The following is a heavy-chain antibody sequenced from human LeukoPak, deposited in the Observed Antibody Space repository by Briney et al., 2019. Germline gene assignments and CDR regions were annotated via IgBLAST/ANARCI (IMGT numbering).Heavy chain of an antibody. CDR2: INPDGSST. Sequence: GGSLRLSCAASGFSFSPYWMSWVRQGPGKGLDWVASINPDGSSTPYVDSVKGRFTISRDNAQNSLYLQMNSLSAEDTAVYNCARLFGGVTTFDYWGQGTLVTVSS. D-gene: IGHD4-17*01. CDR1: GFSFSPYW. CDR3: ARLFGGVTTFDY. J-gene: IGHJ4*02. V-gene: IGHV3-7*01.